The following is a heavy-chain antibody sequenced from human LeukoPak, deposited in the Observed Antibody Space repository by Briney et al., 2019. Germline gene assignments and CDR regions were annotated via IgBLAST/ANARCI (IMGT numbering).Heavy chain of an antibody. CDR2: IYHSGST. D-gene: IGHD4-23*01. CDR1: GGSISSGGYS. J-gene: IGHJ3*02. V-gene: IGHV4-30-2*01. Sequence: SETLSLTCAVSGGSISSGGYSWSWIRQPPGKGLEWIGYIYHSGSTYYNPSLKSRVTISVDRSKNQFSLKLSSVTAADTAVYYCARAFYGGNSGDAFDIWGQGTMVTVSS. CDR3: ARAFYGGNSGDAFDI.